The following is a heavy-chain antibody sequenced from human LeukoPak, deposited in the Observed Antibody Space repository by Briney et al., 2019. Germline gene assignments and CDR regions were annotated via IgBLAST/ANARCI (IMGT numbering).Heavy chain of an antibody. D-gene: IGHD3-10*01. CDR2: IYYSGST. J-gene: IGHJ4*02. V-gene: IGHV4-39*01. CDR1: GGSINTYY. CDR3: AVEFLGYGSGSYFDY. Sequence: PSETLSLTCTVSGGSINTYYWGWIRQPPGKGLEWIGSIYYSGSTYYNPSLKSRVTISVDTSKNQFSLKLSSVTAADTAVYYCAVEFLGYGSGSYFDYWGQGTLVTVSS.